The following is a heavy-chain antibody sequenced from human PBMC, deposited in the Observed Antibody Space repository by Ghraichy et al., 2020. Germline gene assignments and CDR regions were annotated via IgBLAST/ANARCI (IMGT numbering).Heavy chain of an antibody. V-gene: IGHV3-23*01. CDR3: AKDHYYGSGSYYNENFDY. CDR2: ISGSGGST. D-gene: IGHD3-10*01. CDR1: GFTFSSYA. Sequence: GGSLRLSCAASGFTFSSYAMSWVRQAPGKGLEWVSAISGSGGSTYYADSVKGRFTISRDNSKNTLYLQMNSLRAEDTAVYYCAKDHYYGSGSYYNENFDYWGQGTLVTVSS. J-gene: IGHJ4*02.